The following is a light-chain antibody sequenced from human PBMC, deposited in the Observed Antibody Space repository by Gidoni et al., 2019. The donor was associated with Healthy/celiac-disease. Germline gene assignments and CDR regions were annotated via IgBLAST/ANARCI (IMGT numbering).Light chain of an antibody. Sequence: IVMTQPPDSLAVSLGERATINCKSSQSVLYSSNNKNYLAWYQQKPGQPPKLLIYWASTRESGVPDRFSSSGSGTDFTLTISSLQAEDVAVYYCQQYYSTPPWTFGQGTKVEIK. V-gene: IGKV4-1*01. CDR1: QSVLYSSNNKNY. CDR2: WAS. CDR3: QQYYSTPPWT. J-gene: IGKJ1*01.